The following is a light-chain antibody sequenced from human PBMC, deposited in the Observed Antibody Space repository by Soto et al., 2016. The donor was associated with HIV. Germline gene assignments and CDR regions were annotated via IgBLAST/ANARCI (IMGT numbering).Light chain of an antibody. V-gene: IGKV1-12*01. Sequence: DIQMTQSPSSVSASVGDRVTITCRASQGISSSLAWYQQKPGKAPKLLIYAASNLQSGVPSRFSGSGSGTDLTLTISNLQPEDFATYYCQQANSFPPYTFGQGTKLEIK. CDR2: AAS. CDR1: QGISSS. CDR3: QQANSFPPYT. J-gene: IGKJ2*01.